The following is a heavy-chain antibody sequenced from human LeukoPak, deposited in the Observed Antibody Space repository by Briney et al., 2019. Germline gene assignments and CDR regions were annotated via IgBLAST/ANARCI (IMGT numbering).Heavy chain of an antibody. CDR2: INPNSGGT. CDR1: GYTFTGYY. CDR3: AREGWSLWFGELSYYFDY. V-gene: IGHV1-2*02. D-gene: IGHD3-10*01. J-gene: IGHJ4*02. Sequence: ASVKVSCTASGYTFTGYYMHWVRQAPGQGLEWMGWINPNSGGTNYAQKFQGRVTMTRDTSISTAYMELSRLRSDDTAVYYCAREGWSLWFGELSYYFDYWGQGTLVTVSS.